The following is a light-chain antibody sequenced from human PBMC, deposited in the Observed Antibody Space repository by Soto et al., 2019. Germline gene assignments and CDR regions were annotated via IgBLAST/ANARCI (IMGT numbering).Light chain of an antibody. CDR3: SSYASSSTSDVV. CDR1: SSDVGGYNY. Sequence: QSALTQPASVSGSPGQSITISCTGTSSDVGGYNYVSWYQQHPGKAPKLMIYDVSNRPSGVSNRFSGSKSANTASLTISGLQAEDEADYYCSSYASSSTSDVVFGGGTQLTVL. V-gene: IGLV2-14*01. J-gene: IGLJ2*01. CDR2: DVS.